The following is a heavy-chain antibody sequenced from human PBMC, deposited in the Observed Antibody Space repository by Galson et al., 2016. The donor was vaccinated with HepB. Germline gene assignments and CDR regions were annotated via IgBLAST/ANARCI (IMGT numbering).Heavy chain of an antibody. CDR3: ARDPGFRSGMNV. V-gene: IGHV3-53*01. CDR2: SYADGRT. J-gene: IGHJ6*02. CDR1: GFIVSNDY. Sequence: SLRLSCAASGFIVSNDYMNWVRQAPGKGLEWLSVSYADGRTYYAESVRGRFTISRDNSKNTLFLQMNNLSAEDTAVYYCARDPGFRSGMNVWGQGTTVTVSS.